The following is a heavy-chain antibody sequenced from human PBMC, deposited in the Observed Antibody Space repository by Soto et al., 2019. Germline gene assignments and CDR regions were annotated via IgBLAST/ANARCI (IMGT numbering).Heavy chain of an antibody. Sequence: EVQLLESGGGLVQPGGSLRLSCAASGFTFSSYAMSWVRQAAGKGLEWVSVISGSGGSTYYADSVKGRFTISGDNSKNTLDLEMNSLRAEDPPVYYCAKNPDGYCSNGVCYDPKVPDHWCQETLVTVSS. CDR2: ISGSGGST. V-gene: IGHV3-23*01. J-gene: IGHJ4*02. D-gene: IGHD2-8*01. CDR3: AKNPDGYCSNGVCYDPKVPDH. CDR1: GFTFSSYA.